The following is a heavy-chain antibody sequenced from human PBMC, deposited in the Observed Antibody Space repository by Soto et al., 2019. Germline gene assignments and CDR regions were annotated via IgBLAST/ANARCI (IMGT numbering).Heavy chain of an antibody. CDR3: ARSPGYYFDF. D-gene: IGHD3-10*01. V-gene: IGHV4-59*08. J-gene: IGHJ4*02. CDR1: GGSISSYY. CDR2: INYSGSA. Sequence: QVQLQESGPGLVKPSETLSLTCTVSGGSISSYYWSWIRQPPGKGLEWIGYINYSGSATYNPSLKSRVTISVDTSKNHFSLNLSSVTAADTAVYYCARSPGYYFDFWGQGTLVTVSS.